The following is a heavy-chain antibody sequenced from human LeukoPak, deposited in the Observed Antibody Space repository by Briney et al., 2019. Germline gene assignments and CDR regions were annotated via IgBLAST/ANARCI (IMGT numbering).Heavy chain of an antibody. CDR2: ISGSGGST. D-gene: IGHD5-24*01. Sequence: GGSLRLSCAASGFSLSSYAMSWVRQAPGKGLEWVSAISGSGGSTYYADSVKGRFTISRDNSKNTLYLQMNSLGAEDTAVYYCAKDGMATISYYFDYWGQGTLVTVSS. V-gene: IGHV3-23*01. CDR1: GFSLSSYA. J-gene: IGHJ4*02. CDR3: AKDGMATISYYFDY.